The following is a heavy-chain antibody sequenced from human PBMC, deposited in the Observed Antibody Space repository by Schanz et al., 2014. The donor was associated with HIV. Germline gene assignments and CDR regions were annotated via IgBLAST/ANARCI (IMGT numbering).Heavy chain of an antibody. D-gene: IGHD3-10*01. Sequence: QVQLVQSGAEVQKPGSSVKVSCKPSGGTLTNYAISWVRQAPGQGLEWMGGIAPMLGKTRYAQKFQGRVTITADESMSTAYMELSSLRSEDTAVYYCSRAFYSDSGSFYSVDPWGQGTLVTVSS. CDR3: SRAFYSDSGSFYSVDP. CDR2: IAPMLGKT. J-gene: IGHJ5*02. CDR1: GGTLTNYA. V-gene: IGHV1-69*01.